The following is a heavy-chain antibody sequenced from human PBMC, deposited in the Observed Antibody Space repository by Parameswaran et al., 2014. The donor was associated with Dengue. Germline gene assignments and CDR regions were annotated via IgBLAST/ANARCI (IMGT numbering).Heavy chain of an antibody. J-gene: IGHJ4*02. CDR2: INHSGST. D-gene: IGHD2-8*01. Sequence: RWIRQPPGKGLEWIGEINHSGSTNYNPSLKSRVTISVDTSKNQFSLKLSSVTAADTAVYYCARYPCTNGVCYLDYWGQGTLVTVSS. V-gene: IGHV4-34*01. CDR3: ARYPCTNGVCYLDY.